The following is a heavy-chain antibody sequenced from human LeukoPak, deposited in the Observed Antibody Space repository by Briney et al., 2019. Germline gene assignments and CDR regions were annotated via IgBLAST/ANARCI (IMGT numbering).Heavy chain of an antibody. CDR3: ARDGGSGSYYKPYYYYGMDV. CDR1: GGSISSGGYY. V-gene: IGHV4-31*03. J-gene: IGHJ6*02. Sequence: SQTLSLTCTVSGGSISSGGYYWSWIRQHPGKGLEWIGYIYYSGSTYYNPSLKSRVTISVDTSKNQFSLKLSSVTAADTAVYYCARDGGSGSYYKPYYYYGMDVWGQGTTVTVSS. D-gene: IGHD3-10*01. CDR2: IYYSGST.